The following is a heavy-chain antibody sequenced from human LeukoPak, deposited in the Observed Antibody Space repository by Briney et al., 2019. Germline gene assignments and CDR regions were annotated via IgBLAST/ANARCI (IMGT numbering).Heavy chain of an antibody. CDR2: IRYDGSNK. CDR1: GFTFSSYG. Sequence: GGSLRRSCAASGFTFSSYGMHWVRQAPGKGLEWVAFIRYDGSNKYYADSVKGRFTISRDNSKNTLYLQMNSLRAEDTAVYYCAKRKGDYVWGSYRPSGGLDYWGQGTLVTVSS. J-gene: IGHJ4*02. CDR3: AKRKGDYVWGSYRPSGGLDY. V-gene: IGHV3-30*02. D-gene: IGHD3-16*02.